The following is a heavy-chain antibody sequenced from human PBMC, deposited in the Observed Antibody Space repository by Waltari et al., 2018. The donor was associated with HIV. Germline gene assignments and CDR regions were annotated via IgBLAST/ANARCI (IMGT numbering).Heavy chain of an antibody. J-gene: IGHJ2*01. Sequence: QVQLQGSGPGLVKPSQTLSLTCPVSSGSTTSWNYYWCRIRQPAGKGLEWIGRVYTSGSTNYNPSLKNRVTISIDTSRNQFSLRLSSVAAADTAVYYCARALDYYESGSFPLWFFDVWGRGTLVTVSS. V-gene: IGHV4-61*02. CDR2: VYTSGST. CDR1: SGSTTSWNYY. D-gene: IGHD3-10*01. CDR3: ARALDYYESGSFPLWFFDV.